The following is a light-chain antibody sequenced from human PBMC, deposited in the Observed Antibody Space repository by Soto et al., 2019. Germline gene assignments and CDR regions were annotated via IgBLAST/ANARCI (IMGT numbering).Light chain of an antibody. Sequence: QSVRTQPPSDSRAPGQRVTISCTGSSSNIGAGYDVHWYQQLPGTAPKLLIYGNSNRPSGVPDRFSGSKSGTSASLAITGLQAEDESDYYCQSYDSSLHVVFGGGTKLTIL. V-gene: IGLV1-40*01. CDR2: GNS. J-gene: IGLJ2*01. CDR1: SSNIGAGYD. CDR3: QSYDSSLHVV.